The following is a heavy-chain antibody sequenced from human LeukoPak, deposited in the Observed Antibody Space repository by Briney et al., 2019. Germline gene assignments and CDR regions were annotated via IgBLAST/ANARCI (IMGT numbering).Heavy chain of an antibody. V-gene: IGHV1-46*01. J-gene: IGHJ4*02. Sequence: ASVKVSCKASGYTFTSYYMHWVRQAPGQGLEWMGIINPSGGSTSYAQKFQGRVTMTRDTSASTVYMELSSLRSEDTAVYYCARGPNYDFWSGYPDYWGQGTLVTVSS. CDR2: INPSGGST. D-gene: IGHD3-3*01. CDR3: ARGPNYDFWSGYPDY. CDR1: GYTFTSYY.